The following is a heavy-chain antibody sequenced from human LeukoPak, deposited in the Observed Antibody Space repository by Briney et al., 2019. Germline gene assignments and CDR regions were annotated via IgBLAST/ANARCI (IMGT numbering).Heavy chain of an antibody. V-gene: IGHV4-4*02. CDR2: IYHSGST. J-gene: IGHJ5*02. CDR3: AEAYSSGWYGGWFDP. D-gene: IGHD6-19*01. CDR1: GDSISSGNW. Sequence: PSGTLSLTCAVSGDSISSGNWWSWVRQPPGKGLEWIGEIYHSGSTNYNPSLKSRVTISVDKSKNQFSLKLSSVTAADTAVYYCAEAYSSGWYGGWFDPWGQGILVTVSS.